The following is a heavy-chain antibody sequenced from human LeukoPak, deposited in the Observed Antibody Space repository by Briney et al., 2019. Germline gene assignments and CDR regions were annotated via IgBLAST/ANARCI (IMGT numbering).Heavy chain of an antibody. J-gene: IGHJ3*01. CDR3: AHFRGGDAFDV. Sequence: SETLSLTCTVSGDSISRSNYFWGWIRQPPGKGLEWTGNIYYGGSTYYNASLKSRVTISVDMSKNQFSLKLSFVTAADTAVYYCAHFRGGDAFDVWGQGTMVTVSS. D-gene: IGHD2/OR15-2a*01. CDR2: IYYGGST. V-gene: IGHV4-39*01. CDR1: GDSISRSNYF.